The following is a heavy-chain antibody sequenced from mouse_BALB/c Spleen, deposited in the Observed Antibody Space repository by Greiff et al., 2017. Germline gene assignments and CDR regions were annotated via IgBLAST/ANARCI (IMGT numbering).Heavy chain of an antibody. CDR2: IWSGGST. Sequence: VQLQESGPGLVQPSQSLSITCTVSGFSLTSYGVHWVRQSPGKGLEWLGVIWSGGSTDYNAAFISRLSISKDNSKSQVFFKMNSLQADDTAIYYCARNGDGYDPYFDVWGAGTTVTVSS. CDR3: ARNGDGYDPYFDV. D-gene: IGHD2-2*01. V-gene: IGHV2-4-1*01. J-gene: IGHJ1*01. CDR1: GFSLTSYG.